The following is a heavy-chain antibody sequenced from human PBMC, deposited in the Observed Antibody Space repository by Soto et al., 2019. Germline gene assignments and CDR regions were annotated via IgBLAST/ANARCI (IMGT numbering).Heavy chain of an antibody. J-gene: IGHJ3*02. D-gene: IGHD2-2*01. Sequence: ASVKVSCKASGYTFTSYGISWVRQAPGQGLEWMGWISAYNGNTNYAQKLQGRVTMTTDTSTSTAYMELRSLRSDDTTVYYCYTFIARVPAAMLGTTTDAFDIWGQGTMVTVSS. CDR1: GYTFTSYG. CDR3: YTFIARVPAAMLGTTTDAFDI. CDR2: ISAYNGNT. V-gene: IGHV1-18*01.